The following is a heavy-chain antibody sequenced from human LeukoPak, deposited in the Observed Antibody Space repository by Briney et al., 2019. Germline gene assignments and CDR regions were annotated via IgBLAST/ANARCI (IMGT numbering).Heavy chain of an antibody. CDR1: GGSISSSSYY. V-gene: IGHV4-39*01. Sequence: SETLSLTCTVSGGSISSSSYYWGWIRQPPGKGLEWIGSIYYSGSTYYNPSLKSRVTISVDTSKNQFSLKLSSVTAADTAVYYCARSIAVAMDREESGWGWVLPSNYYYYYMDVWGKGTTVTISS. CDR3: ARSIAVAMDREESGWGWVLPSNYYYYYMDV. CDR2: IYYSGST. D-gene: IGHD6-19*01. J-gene: IGHJ6*03.